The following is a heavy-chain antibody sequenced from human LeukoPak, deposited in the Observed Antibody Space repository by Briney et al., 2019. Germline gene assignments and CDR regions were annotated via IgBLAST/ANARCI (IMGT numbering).Heavy chain of an antibody. D-gene: IGHD1-26*01. V-gene: IGHV3-23*01. Sequence: GGSLRLSCAASGFIFSSYAMNWVRRAPGKGLEWVSTIGGSDGATYYADSMKGRFTISRDNSKNTLYVQMNSLRAEDTAVYYCAKMDSSGSYFGYWGQGTLVTVSS. J-gene: IGHJ4*02. CDR3: AKMDSSGSYFGY. CDR2: IGGSDGAT. CDR1: GFIFSSYA.